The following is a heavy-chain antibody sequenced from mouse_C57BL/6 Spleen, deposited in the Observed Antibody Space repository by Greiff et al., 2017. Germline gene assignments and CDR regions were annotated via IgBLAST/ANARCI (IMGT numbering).Heavy chain of an antibody. CDR3: ARGRDNWAFDY. CDR2: ISYSGST. CDR1: GYSITSGYD. J-gene: IGHJ2*01. Sequence: EVKLVESGPGMVKPSQSLSLTCTVTGYSITSGYDWHWIRHFPGNKLEWMGYISYSGSTNYNPSLKSRISITHDTSKNHFFLKLNSVTTEDTATYYCARGRDNWAFDYWGQGTTLTVSS. V-gene: IGHV3-1*01. D-gene: IGHD4-1*01.